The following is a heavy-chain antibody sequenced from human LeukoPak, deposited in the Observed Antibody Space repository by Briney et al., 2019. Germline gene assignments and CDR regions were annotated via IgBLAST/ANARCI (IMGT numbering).Heavy chain of an antibody. D-gene: IGHD1-26*01. Sequence: GGSLRLSCTTSGFTFGDYGMNWVRQAPGKGLEWLGFVRGKTYGGTTEYAASVKGRFTISRDDYKSVAYLQMNSLKTEDTAVYYCARGGTLLRWGQGTLVTVSS. CDR2: VRGKTYGGTT. CDR3: ARGGTLLR. CDR1: GFTFGDYG. J-gene: IGHJ4*02. V-gene: IGHV3-49*04.